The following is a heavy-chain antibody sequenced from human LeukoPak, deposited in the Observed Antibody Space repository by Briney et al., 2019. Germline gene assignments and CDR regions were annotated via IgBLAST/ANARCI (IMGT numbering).Heavy chain of an antibody. J-gene: IGHJ5*02. V-gene: IGHV3-23*01. D-gene: IGHD2-2*01. Sequence: GGSLRLSCAASGFTFTSYAMSWVRQAPGKGLEWVSAISGGGGSTYYADSVKGRFTISRDNSKNTLYLQMYSLGAEDTAVNYCARLPAAINGYFDPWGQGTLVTVSS. CDR1: GFTFTSYA. CDR3: ARLPAAINGYFDP. CDR2: ISGGGGST.